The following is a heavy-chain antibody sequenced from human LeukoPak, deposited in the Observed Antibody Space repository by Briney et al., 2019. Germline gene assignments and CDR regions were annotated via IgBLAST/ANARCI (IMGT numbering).Heavy chain of an antibody. J-gene: IGHJ4*02. D-gene: IGHD3-22*01. V-gene: IGHV4-39*07. CDR1: GDSITSGSYY. CDR3: ARDSGFWLY. CDR2: IYSDGDT. Sequence: KPSETLSLTCTVSGDSITSGSYYWGWIRQTPGKGLEWIGNIYSDGDTSFNPSLKSRITMSVDTAKNQFSLKLNSVTAAHTAVYFCARDSGFWLYWGQGTLVSVSS.